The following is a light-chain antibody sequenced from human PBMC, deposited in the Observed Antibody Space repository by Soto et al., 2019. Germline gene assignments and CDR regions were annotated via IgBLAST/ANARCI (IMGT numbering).Light chain of an antibody. V-gene: IGKV1-5*01. CDR1: SSSKW. CDR3: QHTTDFT. Sequence: DIQMTQSHSTLSSSVGDTVTMTCRSSSKWLAWYQKKPGKATKLLIYDVSNLERGVPPRFSGSTSGAESTLTIAGLQPDDLGTYYCQHTTDFTFGQGTKVDIK. CDR2: DVS. J-gene: IGKJ2*01.